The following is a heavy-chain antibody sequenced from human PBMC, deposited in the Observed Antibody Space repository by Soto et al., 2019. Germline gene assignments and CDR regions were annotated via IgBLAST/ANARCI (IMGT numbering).Heavy chain of an antibody. J-gene: IGHJ6*02. D-gene: IGHD3-16*01. CDR1: GFTFSSYG. CDR2: IWYDGSNK. V-gene: IGHV3-33*01. CDR3: ARDQGGAGPGGMDV. Sequence: QVQLVESGGGVVQPGRSLRLSCAASGFTFSSYGMHWVRQAPGKGLEWVAVIWYDGSNKYYADSVKGRFTISRDNSKNTLYLQMNSLRAEDTAVYYCARDQGGAGPGGMDVWGQGTTVTVSS.